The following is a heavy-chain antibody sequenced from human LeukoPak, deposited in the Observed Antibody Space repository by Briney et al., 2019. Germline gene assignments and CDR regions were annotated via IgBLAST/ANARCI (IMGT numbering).Heavy chain of an antibody. CDR1: GGSLSSYY. CDR2: IYTSGST. V-gene: IGHV4-4*07. CDR3: ARHSPPGSGSYYTPGFDY. J-gene: IGHJ4*02. Sequence: SETLSLTCTVSGGSLSSYYWNWIRQPAGKGLEWIGRIYTSGSTNYNPSLKSRVTMSVDTSKNQFSLKLSSVTAADTAVYYCARHSPPGSGSYYTPGFDYWGQGTLVTVSS. D-gene: IGHD3-10*01.